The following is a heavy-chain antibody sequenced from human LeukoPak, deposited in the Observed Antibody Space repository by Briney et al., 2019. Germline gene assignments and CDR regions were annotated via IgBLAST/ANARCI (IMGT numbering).Heavy chain of an antibody. CDR1: GGSISSYY. CDR2: IYYSGST. J-gene: IGHJ6*03. Sequence: SETLSFTCTVSGGSISSYYWSWIRKPPGKGLEWFGYIYYSGSTNYNPSLKSRVTISVDTSKNQFSLKLSSVTAADTAVYYCGRDALVGYFSYYYMDVWGKGTTVTVSS. CDR3: GRDALVGYFSYYYMDV. V-gene: IGHV4-59*01. D-gene: IGHD2-15*01.